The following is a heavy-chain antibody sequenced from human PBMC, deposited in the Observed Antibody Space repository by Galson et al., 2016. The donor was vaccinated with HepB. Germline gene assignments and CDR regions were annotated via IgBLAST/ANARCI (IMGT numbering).Heavy chain of an antibody. J-gene: IGHJ6*02. CDR1: GLSFSTYG. V-gene: IGHV3-30*18. CDR2: ISYNGINQ. CDR3: AKSTRTEVPRSLDYYYYYGVDV. Sequence: SLRLSCAASGLSFSTYGMHWVRQAPGKGLEWVAVISYNGINQYYADSVKGRFTISRDNSKNTLYLQMNSLRAEDTAVYYCAKSTRTEVPRSLDYYYYYGVDVWGQGTTVTVSS. D-gene: IGHD1-1*01.